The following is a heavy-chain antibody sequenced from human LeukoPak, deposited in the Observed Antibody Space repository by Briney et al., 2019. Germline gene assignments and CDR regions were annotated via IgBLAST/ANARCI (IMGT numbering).Heavy chain of an antibody. Sequence: GGPLRLSCAGSGFTFRSFPMNWVRQASGKGLEWITYIDYSGSTKYYADSVKGRFTISRDNAKNSVYLQMNSLRAEDTAVYYCVVWVAYDILTTYPGAEYFQHWGQGTLVSVSS. J-gene: IGHJ1*01. CDR3: VVWVAYDILTTYPGAEYFQH. V-gene: IGHV3-48*03. CDR2: IDYSGSTK. CDR1: GFTFRSFP. D-gene: IGHD3-9*01.